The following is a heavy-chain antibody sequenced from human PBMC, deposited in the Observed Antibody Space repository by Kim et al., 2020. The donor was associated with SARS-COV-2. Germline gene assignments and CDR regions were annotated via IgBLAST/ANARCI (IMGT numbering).Heavy chain of an antibody. J-gene: IGHJ4*02. CDR3: GRLDFGDDY. D-gene: IGHD3-10*01. V-gene: IGHV3-53*01. CDR1: GFTVSSYV. Sequence: GGSLRLSCAASGFTVSSYVMSWVRQTPGKGLEWVSLIYPDGYPYYADSVKGRFTISRDTSESTPYLQMNSLRADDTAVYYCGRLDFGDDYWGQGTLVTAS. CDR2: IYPDGYP.